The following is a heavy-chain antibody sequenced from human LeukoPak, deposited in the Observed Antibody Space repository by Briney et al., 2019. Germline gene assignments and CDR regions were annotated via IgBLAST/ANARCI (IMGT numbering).Heavy chain of an antibody. V-gene: IGHV3-66*01. CDR1: GFTVSSNY. CDR2: IYSGGST. Sequence: GGSLRLSCAASGFTVSSNYMSWVRQAPGKGLEWVSVIYSGGSTYYADSVKGRFTISRDNSKNTLYLQMNSLRAEDTAVYYCASVGAARYYYYYGMDVWGQGTTVIVSS. D-gene: IGHD6-6*01. J-gene: IGHJ6*02. CDR3: ASVGAARYYYYYGMDV.